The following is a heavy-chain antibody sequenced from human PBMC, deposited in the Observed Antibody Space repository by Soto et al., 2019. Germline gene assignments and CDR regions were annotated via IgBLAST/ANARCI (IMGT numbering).Heavy chain of an antibody. CDR1: GFTFSSYA. V-gene: IGHV3-21*01. CDR2: ISSSSSYI. CDR3: ARGASTSGWFDP. J-gene: IGHJ5*02. Sequence: GGSLRLSCAASGFTFSSYAMNWVRQAPGKGLEWVSSISSSSSYIYYAVSVKGRITISRDNAKNSLYLQMDSLRAEDTAVYYWARGASTSGWFDPWGQGTLVTVSS. D-gene: IGHD6-6*01.